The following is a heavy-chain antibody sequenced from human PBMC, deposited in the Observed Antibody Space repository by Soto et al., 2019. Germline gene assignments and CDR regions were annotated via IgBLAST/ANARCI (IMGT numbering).Heavy chain of an antibody. J-gene: IGHJ5*02. CDR3: ASRMYYDFWSGKRVPDP. CDR1: GGSISSADYY. Sequence: QVQLQESGPGLVKPSQTLSLTCTVSGGSISSADYYWSWIRQPPGKGLEWIGYIYYSGTTHYNPSLKTRLDISVDKAKNQFSLKLSFVTAADTAVYYCASRMYYDFWSGKRVPDPWGQGKLVTVSS. CDR2: IYYSGTT. V-gene: IGHV4-30-4*01. D-gene: IGHD3-3*01.